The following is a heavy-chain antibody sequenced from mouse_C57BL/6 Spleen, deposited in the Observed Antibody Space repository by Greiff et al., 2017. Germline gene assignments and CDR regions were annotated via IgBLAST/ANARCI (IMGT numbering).Heavy chain of an antibody. CDR3: ARSMATVVEDWYFDV. D-gene: IGHD1-1*01. J-gene: IGHJ1*03. Sequence: EVKVVESGGGLVQPGGSLSLSCAASGFTFTDYYMSWVRQPPGKALEWLGFIRNKANGYTTEYSASVKGRFTISRDNSQSILYLQMNALRAEDSATYYCARSMATVVEDWYFDVWGTGTTVTVSS. V-gene: IGHV7-3*01. CDR2: IRNKANGYTT. CDR1: GFTFTDYY.